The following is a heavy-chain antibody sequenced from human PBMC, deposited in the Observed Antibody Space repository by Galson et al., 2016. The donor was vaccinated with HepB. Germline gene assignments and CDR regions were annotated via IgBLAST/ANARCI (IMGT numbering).Heavy chain of an antibody. CDR1: GYTFTGYY. CDR3: ARSVGYDYGMDV. Sequence: SVKVSCKASGYTFTGYYIHYVRQAPGQGLEWMAWINPKSGGTKYAQKFQGRVTMTRDTSISTVDMELSRLRSDDTAVYYCARSVGYDYGMDVWGQGTTVTVSS. CDR2: INPKSGGT. J-gene: IGHJ6*02. V-gene: IGHV1-2*02. D-gene: IGHD1-26*01.